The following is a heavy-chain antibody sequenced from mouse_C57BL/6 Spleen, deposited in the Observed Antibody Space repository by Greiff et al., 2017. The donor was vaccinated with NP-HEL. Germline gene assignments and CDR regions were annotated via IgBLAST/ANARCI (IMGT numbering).Heavy chain of an antibody. J-gene: IGHJ1*03. Sequence: VQLQQSGPGLVQPSPSLSISCTASGFSLTSYGVHWVRQSPGQGLEWLGVIWSGGSTAYNAAFLSRLGMSKENSKSQVFVKMNSLQADDTAIYYCAREDELNRYFEGWGTGTTVTVSS. CDR3: AREDELNRYFEG. V-gene: IGHV2-2*01. CDR1: GFSLTSYG. CDR2: IWSGGST.